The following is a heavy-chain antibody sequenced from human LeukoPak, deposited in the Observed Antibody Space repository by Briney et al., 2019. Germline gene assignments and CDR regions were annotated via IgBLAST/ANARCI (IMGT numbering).Heavy chain of an antibody. J-gene: IGHJ6*02. D-gene: IGHD5-24*01. Sequence: GGSLTLSCEASGFTFSGYSMNWVRQAPGKGLEWVSYISESSSHTYNADSVKGRSTISRDNAKNSLYLQMNSLRVEDTGIYYCARDRAVKARIGGMDVWGQGTTVIVSS. CDR1: GFTFSGYS. CDR2: ISESSSHT. CDR3: ARDRAVKARIGGMDV. V-gene: IGHV3-21*06.